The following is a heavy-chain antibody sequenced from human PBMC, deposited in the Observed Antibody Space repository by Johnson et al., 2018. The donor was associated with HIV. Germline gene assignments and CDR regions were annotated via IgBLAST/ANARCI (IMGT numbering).Heavy chain of an antibody. CDR3: ARRLITREGSDSPTDAFDI. V-gene: IGHV3-66*01. CDR1: GFTVSSNY. Sequence: EVQLVESGGGLVQRGGSLRLSCAASGFTVSSNYMSWVRQAPGKGLEWASIIYSGGTTYYADSVKGRFTISRDNSKNTLYLQMNSLRVEDTAVYYCARRLITREGSDSPTDAFDIWGQGTMVTVSS. J-gene: IGHJ3*02. D-gene: IGHD1-26*01. CDR2: IYSGGTT.